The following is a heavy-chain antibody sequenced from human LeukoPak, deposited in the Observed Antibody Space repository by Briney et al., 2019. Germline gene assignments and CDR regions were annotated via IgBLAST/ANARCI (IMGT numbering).Heavy chain of an antibody. CDR3: ARDDPGFMPENW. Sequence: QPGGSLRLSCAASGFTFRNSAMHWVRQAPGKGLEWVAVISHDGTKSSYGDSVRGRFTISRDNSSNTLYLQMNSLRPDDTAVYYCARDDPGFMPENWWGQGTLVTVSS. CDR2: ISHDGTKS. D-gene: IGHD3-16*01. CDR1: GFTFRNSA. J-gene: IGHJ4*02. V-gene: IGHV3-30-3*01.